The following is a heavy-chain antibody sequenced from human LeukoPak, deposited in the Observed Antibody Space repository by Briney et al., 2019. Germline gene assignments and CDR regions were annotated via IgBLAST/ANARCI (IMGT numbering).Heavy chain of an antibody. CDR1: GDSVSSNSAV. CDR3: ARGDYDFDY. D-gene: IGHD4/OR15-4a*01. Sequence: SQTLSLTCAISGDSVSSNSAVWNWIRQSPSRGLEWLGRTYYRSRFHNDYTVSVKGRITINPDTSKNQFSLQLNSVTPEDTAVYYCARGDYDFDYWGQGTPVTVSS. CDR2: TYYRSRFHN. J-gene: IGHJ4*02. V-gene: IGHV6-1*01.